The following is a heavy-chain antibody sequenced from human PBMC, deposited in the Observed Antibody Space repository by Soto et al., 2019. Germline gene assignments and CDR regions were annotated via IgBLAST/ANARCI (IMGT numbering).Heavy chain of an antibody. J-gene: IGHJ4*02. CDR1: GSSISSGGYS. CDR3: ARAMDYYGSGSYSLGY. V-gene: IGHV4-30-2*01. Sequence: PSETLSLTCAVSGSSISSGGYSWSWIRQPPAKGLEWIGEINHSGSTYYNPSLKSRVTISVDTSKNQFSLKLSSVTAADTAVYYCARAMDYYGSGSYSLGYWGQGTLVTVSS. D-gene: IGHD3-10*01. CDR2: INHSGST.